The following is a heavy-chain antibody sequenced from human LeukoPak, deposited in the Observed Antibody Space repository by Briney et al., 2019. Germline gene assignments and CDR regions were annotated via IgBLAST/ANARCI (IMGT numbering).Heavy chain of an antibody. CDR3: ARETMAGHLDY. D-gene: IGHD6-19*01. J-gene: IGHJ4*02. CDR1: GDSTSSGDYF. Sequence: SEALSLTCTVSGDSTSSGDYFWSWIRQPPGGGLEWVGYIYYSGTTYYNPSLKSRVTISVDTSKNQFSLNLTSVTAQDTAVYYCARETMAGHLDYWGQGKPGHRLL. V-gene: IGHV4-30-4*01. CDR2: IYYSGTT.